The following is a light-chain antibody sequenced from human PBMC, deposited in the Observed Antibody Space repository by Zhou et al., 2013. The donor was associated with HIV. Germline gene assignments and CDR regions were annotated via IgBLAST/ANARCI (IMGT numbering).Light chain of an antibody. CDR2: KAY. CDR3: QQYDSYSYT. V-gene: IGKV1-5*03. CDR1: QSVGSW. J-gene: IGKJ2*01. Sequence: DIHLTQSPSFLSASVGDRVTITCRASQSVGSWLAWYQRKPGKAPKLLIYKAYKLESGVPSRFSGSGSGTEFTLTISSLQPDDFAMYYCQQYDSYSYTFGQGTKLEIK.